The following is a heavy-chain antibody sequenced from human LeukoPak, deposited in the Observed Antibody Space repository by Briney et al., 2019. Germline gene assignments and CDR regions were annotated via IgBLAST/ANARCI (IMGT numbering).Heavy chain of an antibody. J-gene: IGHJ4*02. D-gene: IGHD4-17*01. CDR3: AKKFTGTTVISGDYFDY. CDR1: GFTFSNYG. CDR2: ISYDGNKK. Sequence: PGRSLRLSCAASGFTFSNYGIHWVRQAPGRGLEWVAVISYDGNKKYYADSVKGRFTISRDNSKNTLYLQMNSLRAEDTAVYYCAKKFTGTTVISGDYFDYWGQGTLVTVSS. V-gene: IGHV3-30*18.